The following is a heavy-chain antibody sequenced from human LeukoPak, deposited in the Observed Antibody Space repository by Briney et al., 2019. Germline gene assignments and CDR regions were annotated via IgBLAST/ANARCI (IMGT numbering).Heavy chain of an antibody. Sequence: SETLSLTCTVSGGSISSYYWSWIRQPPGKGLEGIGYIYYSGSTNCNPSLNSRVTISVDTSKNQFSLKLSSVTAADTAVYYCARAPKPCSGGSCYSGFGYFDYWGQGTLVTVSS. V-gene: IGHV4-59*01. CDR3: ARAPKPCSGGSCYSGFGYFDY. CDR2: IYYSGST. D-gene: IGHD2-15*01. J-gene: IGHJ4*02. CDR1: GGSISSYY.